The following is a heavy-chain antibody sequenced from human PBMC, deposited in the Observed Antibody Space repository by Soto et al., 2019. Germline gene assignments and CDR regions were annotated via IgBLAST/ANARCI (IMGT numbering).Heavy chain of an antibody. J-gene: IGHJ3*02. CDR2: ISSSSSYI. CDR1: GFTFSSYS. V-gene: IGHV3-21*01. Sequence: GGSLRLSCAASGFTFSSYSMNWVRQAPGKGLEWVSSISSSSSYIYYVDSVKGRFTISRDNAKNSLYLQMNSLRAEDTAVYYCACSGSYDAFDIWGQGTMVTVSS. D-gene: IGHD3-10*02. CDR3: ACSGSYDAFDI.